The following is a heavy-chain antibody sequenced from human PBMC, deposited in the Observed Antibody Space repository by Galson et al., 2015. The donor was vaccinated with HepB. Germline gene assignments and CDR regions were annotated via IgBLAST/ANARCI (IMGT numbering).Heavy chain of an antibody. CDR1: GFTFSSYA. V-gene: IGHV3-30*04. Sequence: SLRLSCAASGFTFSSYAMHWVRQAPGKGLEWVAVISYDGSNKYYADSVKGRFTISRDNSMNTLYLQMNSLRPEDTAVYYCARDFWAGEGSGSYSYGMDVWGQGTTVTVSS. CDR2: ISYDGSNK. J-gene: IGHJ6*02. D-gene: IGHD3-10*01. CDR3: ARDFWAGEGSGSYSYGMDV.